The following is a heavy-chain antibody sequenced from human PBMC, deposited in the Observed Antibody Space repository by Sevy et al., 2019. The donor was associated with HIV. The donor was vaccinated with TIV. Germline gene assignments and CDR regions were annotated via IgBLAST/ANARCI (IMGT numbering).Heavy chain of an antibody. CDR3: ARGPLRFYYYGMDV. J-gene: IGHJ6*02. D-gene: IGHD4-17*01. CDR1: GYTFTGYY. CDR2: INPNSGGT. V-gene: IGHV1-2*06. Sequence: ASVNVSCKASGYTFTGYYMHWVRQAPGQGLEWMGRINPNSGGTNYAQKFQGRVTMTRDTSISTAYMELSRLRSDDTAVYYCARGPLRFYYYGMDVWGQGTTVTVSS.